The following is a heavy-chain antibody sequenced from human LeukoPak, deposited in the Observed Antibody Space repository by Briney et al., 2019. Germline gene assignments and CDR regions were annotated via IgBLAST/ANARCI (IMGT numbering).Heavy chain of an antibody. V-gene: IGHV1-2*02. CDR3: ARVHGPYYFDY. Sequence: ASVKVSCKASGYTFTGYYMHWVRQAPGQGLEWMGWINPNSGGTNYAQKFQGRVTITADKSTSTAYMELSSLRSEDTAVYYCARVHGPYYFDYWGQGTLVTVSS. J-gene: IGHJ4*02. CDR1: GYTFTGYY. CDR2: INPNSGGT.